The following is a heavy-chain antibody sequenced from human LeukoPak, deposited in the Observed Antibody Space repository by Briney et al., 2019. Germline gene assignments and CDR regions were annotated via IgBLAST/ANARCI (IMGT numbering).Heavy chain of an antibody. CDR3: ARLGYYYDSSGYYYIDY. J-gene: IGHJ4*02. Sequence: LRLSCAASGFTFSSYAMSWVRQHPGKGLEWIGYIYYSGSTYYNPSLKSRVTISVDTSKNQFSLKLSSVTAADTAVYYCARLGYYYDSSGYYYIDYWGQGTLVTVSS. CDR1: GFTFSSYA. D-gene: IGHD3-22*01. V-gene: IGHV4-31*02. CDR2: IYYSGST.